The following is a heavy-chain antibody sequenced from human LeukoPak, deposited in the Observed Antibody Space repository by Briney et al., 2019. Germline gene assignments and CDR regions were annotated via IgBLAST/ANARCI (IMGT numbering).Heavy chain of an antibody. CDR2: INHSGST. J-gene: IGHJ4*02. V-gene: IGHV4-34*01. CDR3: ARGRRFGELFGY. Sequence: AETLSLTCAVYGGSFSGYYWSWIRQPPGKGLEWIGEINHSGSTNYNPSLKSRVTISVDTSKNQFSLKLSSVTAADTAVYYCARGRRFGELFGYWGQGTLVTVSS. CDR1: GGSFSGYY. D-gene: IGHD3-10*01.